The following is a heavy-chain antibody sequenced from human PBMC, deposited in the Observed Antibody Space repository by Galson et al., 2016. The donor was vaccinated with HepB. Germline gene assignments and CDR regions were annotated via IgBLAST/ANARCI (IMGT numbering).Heavy chain of an antibody. D-gene: IGHD3-22*01. V-gene: IGHV3-66*01. CDR3: ARGGRIVRGGYLSWGADEEDYSYYGLDV. J-gene: IGHJ6*02. CDR1: GFTVSRRD. CDR2: IYSGGKT. Sequence: SLRLSCAASGFTVSRRDMSWVRQVPGTGLEWVSVIYSGGKTYYTDAVQGRFTISRDNSRNTLYLQMNNLRAEDMAVYFCARGGRIVRGGYLSWGADEEDYSYYGLDVWGQGTTVTGSS.